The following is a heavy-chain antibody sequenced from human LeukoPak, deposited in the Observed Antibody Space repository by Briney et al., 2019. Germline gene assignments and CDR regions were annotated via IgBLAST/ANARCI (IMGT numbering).Heavy chain of an antibody. J-gene: IGHJ5*02. CDR2: INHTGST. CDR3: ARGEAGYCSSTSCYGFRWFDP. Sequence: SETLSLTCAVYGGSFSGYYWSWIRQPPGKGLEWGGEINHTGSTNYNPSLKSRVTISVDTSKNQFSLKLSSVTAADTAMYYCARGEAGYCSSTSCYGFRWFDPWGQGTLVTVSS. CDR1: GGSFSGYY. V-gene: IGHV4-34*01. D-gene: IGHD2-2*01.